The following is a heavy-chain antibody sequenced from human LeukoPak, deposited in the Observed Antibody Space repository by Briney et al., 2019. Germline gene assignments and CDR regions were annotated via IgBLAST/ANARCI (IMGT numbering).Heavy chain of an antibody. CDR2: INHSGST. CDR1: GGSFSGYY. V-gene: IGHV4-34*01. CDR3: ATIQTGQWLADY. D-gene: IGHD6-19*01. J-gene: IGHJ4*02. Sequence: SETLSLTCAVYGGSFSGYYWSWIRQPPGKGLEWIGEINHSGSTNYNPSLKSRVTISVDTSKNQFSLKLSSVTAADTAVYYCATIQTGQWLADYWGQGTLVTVSS.